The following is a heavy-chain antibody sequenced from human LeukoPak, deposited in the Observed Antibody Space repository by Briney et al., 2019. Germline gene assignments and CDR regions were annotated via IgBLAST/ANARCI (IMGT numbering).Heavy chain of an antibody. CDR3: AGARVEYSSSLPSEYYFDY. CDR1: GGSISSSSYY. D-gene: IGHD6-6*01. CDR2: IYYSGST. V-gene: IGHV4-39*07. Sequence: SETLSLTCTVSGGSISSSSYYWGWIRQPPGKGLEWIGSIYYSGSTYYNPSLKSRVTISVDTSKNQFSLKLSSVTAADTAVYYCAGARVEYSSSLPSEYYFDYWGQGTLVTVSS. J-gene: IGHJ4*02.